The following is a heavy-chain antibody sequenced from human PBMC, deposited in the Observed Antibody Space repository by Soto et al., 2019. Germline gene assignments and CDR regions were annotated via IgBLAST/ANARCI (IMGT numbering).Heavy chain of an antibody. Sequence: GESLKISCKGSGYSFTSYWIGWVRQMPGKGLEWMGIIYPGDSDTRYSPSFQGQVTISADKSISTAYLQWSSLKASDTAMYYCARLRRSYPDRRYFVYWGQGTLVTVSS. D-gene: IGHD1-26*01. CDR2: IYPGDSDT. CDR1: GYSFTSYW. V-gene: IGHV5-51*01. J-gene: IGHJ4*02. CDR3: ARLRRSYPDRRYFVY.